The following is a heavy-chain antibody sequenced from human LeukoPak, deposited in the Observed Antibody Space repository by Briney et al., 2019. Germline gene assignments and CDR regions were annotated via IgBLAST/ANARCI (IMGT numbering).Heavy chain of an antibody. Sequence: ASVKVSCKASGGSFSNYAFSWVRQAPGQGLEWMGRITPIVDIATYIQKFQGRVTITANKFTSTAYMELSSLTSEDTAVYYCASGLGFCSGSDCTNLVKDYYYGMNVWGQGTTATVSS. CDR1: GGSFSNYA. CDR3: ASGLGFCSGSDCTNLVKDYYYGMNV. V-gene: IGHV1-69*04. J-gene: IGHJ6*02. D-gene: IGHD2-15*01. CDR2: ITPIVDIA.